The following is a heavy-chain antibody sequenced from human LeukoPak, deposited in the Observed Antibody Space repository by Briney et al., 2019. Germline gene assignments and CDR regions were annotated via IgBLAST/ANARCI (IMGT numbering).Heavy chain of an antibody. CDR1: GGSSSSSSYY. CDR3: AREVAAAGNGASYYFDY. Sequence: SETLTLTCTVSGGSSSSSSYYWGWIRQPPGKGLEWIGSIYYSGSTYYNPSLKSRVTISVDTSKNQFSLKLSSVTAADTAVYYCAREVAAAGNGASYYFDYWGQGTLVTVSS. D-gene: IGHD6-13*01. J-gene: IGHJ4*02. CDR2: IYYSGST. V-gene: IGHV4-39*02.